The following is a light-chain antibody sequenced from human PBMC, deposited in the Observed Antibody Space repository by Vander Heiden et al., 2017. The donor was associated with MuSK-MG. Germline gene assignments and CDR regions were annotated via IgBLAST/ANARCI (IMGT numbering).Light chain of an antibody. CDR2: WAS. CDR3: QQYDKTPWT. CDR1: QSVLYSSNNKNY. V-gene: IGKV4-1*01. J-gene: IGKJ1*01. Sequence: DIVMTQSPDSLPVSLGERATINCKSSQSVLYSSNNKNYLSWYQQKPGQPPKLLIYWASTRESGVPDRFRGTGSGTGFTLTINSLQAEDVAVYYCQQYDKTPWTFGQGTKVEIK.